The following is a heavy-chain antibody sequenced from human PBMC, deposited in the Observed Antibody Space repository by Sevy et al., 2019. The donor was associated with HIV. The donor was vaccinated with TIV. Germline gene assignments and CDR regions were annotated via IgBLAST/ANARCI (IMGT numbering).Heavy chain of an antibody. CDR3: AREVVAGYMDV. J-gene: IGHJ6*03. CDR2: ISSSSSYI. V-gene: IGHV3-21*04. CDR1: GFTFSSVS. Sequence: GGSLRLSCAASGFTFSSVSMHWVRQAPGKGLEWISFISSSSSYIYYADSLKGRITISRDNAKSSLFLQMNSLRAEDTAIYYCAREVVAGYMDVWGKGTTVTVSS. D-gene: IGHD2-15*01.